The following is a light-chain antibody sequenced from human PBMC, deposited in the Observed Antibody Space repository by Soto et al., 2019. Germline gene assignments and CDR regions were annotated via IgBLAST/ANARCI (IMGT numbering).Light chain of an antibody. V-gene: IGKV3-20*01. Sequence: VLTQSPGTLCLSPGERATLSCRASQSLNSNYLAWYPQKPGQAHRLLIYGSSNRDTGIPDRFSGSGSGTDFALTITRLEPEEFAVYYCHQYGNSSITFGQGKRLEI. CDR1: QSLNSNY. J-gene: IGKJ5*01. CDR2: GSS. CDR3: HQYGNSSIT.